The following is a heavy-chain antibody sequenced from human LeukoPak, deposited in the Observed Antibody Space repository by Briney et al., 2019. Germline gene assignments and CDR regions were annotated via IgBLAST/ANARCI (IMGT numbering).Heavy chain of an antibody. CDR3: ARSYLSSGWQGPYYYYYGMDV. V-gene: IGHV1-2*02. D-gene: IGHD6-19*01. CDR1: GYTFTGYY. Sequence: GASVKVSCKASGYTFTGYYMHWVRQAPGQGLEWMGWINPNSGGTNYAQKFQGRVTMTRDTSIGTAYMELSRLRSDDTAVYYCARSYLSSGWQGPYYYYYGMDVWGQGTTVTVSS. J-gene: IGHJ6*02. CDR2: INPNSGGT.